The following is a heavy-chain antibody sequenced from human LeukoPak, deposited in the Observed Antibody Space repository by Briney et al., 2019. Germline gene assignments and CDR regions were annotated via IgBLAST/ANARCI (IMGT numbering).Heavy chain of an antibody. J-gene: IGHJ4*02. CDR2: IYSGGST. V-gene: IGHV3-66*01. CDR1: GFTVSSNY. Sequence: GGSLRLSCAASGFTVSSNYMSWVRQAPGKGLEWVSVIYSGGSTYYADSVKGRFTISRDNSKNTLYLRMNSLRAEDTAVYYCARTRRIAVAGTIDYWGQGTLVTVSS. CDR3: ARTRRIAVAGTIDY. D-gene: IGHD6-19*01.